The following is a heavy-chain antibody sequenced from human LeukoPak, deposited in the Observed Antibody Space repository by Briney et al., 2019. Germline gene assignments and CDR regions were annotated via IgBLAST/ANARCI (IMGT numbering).Heavy chain of an antibody. CDR1: GFTFSSYE. J-gene: IGHJ6*04. Sequence: GGSLRLSCAASGFTFSSYEMNWVRQAPGKGLEWVSYISSSGSTMYYTDSVKGRFTISRDNAKNSLYLQMNSLRAEDTAVYYCAELGITMIGGVWGKGTTVTVSS. V-gene: IGHV3-48*03. CDR2: ISSSGSTM. CDR3: AELGITMIGGV. D-gene: IGHD3-10*02.